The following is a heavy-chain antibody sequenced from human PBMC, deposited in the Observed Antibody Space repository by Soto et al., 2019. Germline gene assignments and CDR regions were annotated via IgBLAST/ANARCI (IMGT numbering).Heavy chain of an antibody. V-gene: IGHV3-23*01. D-gene: IGHD2-15*01. CDR3: VKDDRILGRRYFDL. CDR2: ISFSDGGT. CDR1: GFTISSYA. Sequence: EEQLLESGGGLIQPGGSLRLACAASGFTISSYAMTWVRQAPGKGLEWVSSISFSDGGTYYADSVKGRLTISRDNSKNTLFLQMNSLRVEDTAVYYCVKDDRILGRRYFDLWGRGTLVTVSS. J-gene: IGHJ2*01.